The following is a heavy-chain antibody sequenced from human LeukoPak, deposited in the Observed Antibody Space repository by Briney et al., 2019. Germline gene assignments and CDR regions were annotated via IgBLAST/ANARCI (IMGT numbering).Heavy chain of an antibody. CDR2: IYTSGST. CDR1: GGSISSRNYY. V-gene: IGHV4-61*02. D-gene: IGHD5-18*01. CDR3: ARDAIQLWLGMDV. J-gene: IGHJ6*04. Sequence: SSETLSLTCTVSGGSISSRNYYWSWIRQPAGKGLEWIGRIYTSGSTNYNPSLKSRVTISVDTSKNQFSLKLSSVTAADTAVYYCARDAIQLWLGMDVWGKGTTVTISS.